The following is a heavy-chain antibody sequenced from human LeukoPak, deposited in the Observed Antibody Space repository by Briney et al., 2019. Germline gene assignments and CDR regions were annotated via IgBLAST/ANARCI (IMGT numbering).Heavy chain of an antibody. CDR1: GFSFSSYN. J-gene: IGHJ4*02. V-gene: IGHV3-48*01. D-gene: IGHD2-15*01. CDR3: AISSSYNYFDY. Sequence: PGGSLRLSCTASGFSFSSYNINWVRQAPGKGLEWVSYISRGSITIYYADSLKGRFTISRDNAKNSLYLEMNSLRAEDTAVYYCAISSSYNYFDYWGQGTLVTVSS. CDR2: ISRGSITI.